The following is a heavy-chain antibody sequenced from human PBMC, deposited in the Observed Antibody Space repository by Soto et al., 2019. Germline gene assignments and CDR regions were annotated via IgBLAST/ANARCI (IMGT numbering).Heavy chain of an antibody. CDR1: GYTFTSYD. CDR3: ARGYCSSTSCYAGLEWFDP. D-gene: IGHD2-2*01. CDR2: MNPNSGNT. Sequence: QVQLVQSGAEVKKPGASVKVSCKASGYTFTSYDINWVRQATGQGLEWMGWMNPNSGNTGYAQKFQGRVTMTRNTSISTAYMELSSLRSEDTAVYYCARGYCSSTSCYAGLEWFDPWGQGTLVTVSS. J-gene: IGHJ5*02. V-gene: IGHV1-8*01.